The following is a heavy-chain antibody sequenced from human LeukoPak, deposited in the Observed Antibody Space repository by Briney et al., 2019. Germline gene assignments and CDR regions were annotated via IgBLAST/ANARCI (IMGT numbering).Heavy chain of an antibody. Sequence: GGSLRLSCAASGFTFSSYAMSWVRQAPGKGLEWVSSISSSSSHINYTDSVKGRFTISRDDAKNSLHLQMNSLRADDTAVYYCARSYDFWGGYSPYYYYYMDVWGKGTTVTVSS. V-gene: IGHV3-21*06. CDR1: GFTFSSYA. D-gene: IGHD3-3*01. CDR3: ARSYDFWGGYSPYYYYYMDV. CDR2: ISSSSSHI. J-gene: IGHJ6*03.